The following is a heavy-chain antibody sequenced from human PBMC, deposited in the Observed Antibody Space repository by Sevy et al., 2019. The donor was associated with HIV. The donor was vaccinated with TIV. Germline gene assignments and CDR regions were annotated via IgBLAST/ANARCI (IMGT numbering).Heavy chain of an antibody. J-gene: IGHJ2*01. D-gene: IGHD3-10*01. V-gene: IGHV3-23*01. CDR1: GFTFSSYA. CDR2: ISGSGGNT. CDR3: TRVGSLWYFDL. Sequence: GGSLRLSCAASGFTFSSYAMSWVRQAPGKGLEWVSAISGSGGNTYYAASVKGRFTISRDNKNTLYLQMNSLRAEDTAVYYCTRVGSLWYFDLWGRGTLVTVSS.